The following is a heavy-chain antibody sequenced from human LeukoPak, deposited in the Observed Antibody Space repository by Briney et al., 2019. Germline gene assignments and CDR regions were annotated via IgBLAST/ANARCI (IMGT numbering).Heavy chain of an antibody. CDR3: ARVIVGNRNWFDP. CDR1: GYTFTGYY. Sequence: ASVKVSFKASGYTFTGYYMHWVRQAPGQGLEWMGWINPNSGGTNYAQKFQGRVTMTRDTSISTAYMELSRLRSDDTAVYYCARVIVGNRNWFDPWGQGTLVTVSS. CDR2: INPNSGGT. V-gene: IGHV1-2*02. D-gene: IGHD1-26*01. J-gene: IGHJ5*02.